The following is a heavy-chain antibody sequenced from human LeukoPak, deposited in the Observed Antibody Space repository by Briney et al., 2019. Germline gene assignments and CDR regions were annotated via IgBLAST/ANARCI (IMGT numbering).Heavy chain of an antibody. CDR1: GYDFANSW. J-gene: IGHJ4*02. D-gene: IGHD5-24*01. CDR2: IYPRDSDT. V-gene: IGHV5-51*01. Sequence: GESLKISCTASGYDFANSWIGWVRQMPGKGLEWMGIIYPRDSDTIYSPSFQGQVTISADKSIRTAYLQWSSLTASDTAMYYCARGERAMATRKGGFDYWGQGTLVTVSS. CDR3: ARGERAMATRKGGFDY.